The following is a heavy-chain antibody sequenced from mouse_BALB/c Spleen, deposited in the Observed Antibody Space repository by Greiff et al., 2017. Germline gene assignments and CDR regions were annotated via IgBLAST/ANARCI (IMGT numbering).Heavy chain of an antibody. V-gene: IGHV5-6-3*01. J-gene: IGHJ2*01. CDR2: INSNGGST. CDR1: GFTFSSYG. D-gene: IGHD2-14*01. CDR3: ARDPYYRYGYFDY. Sequence: EVQGVESGGGLVQPGGSLKLSCAASGFTFSSYGMSWVRQTPDKRLELVATINSNGGSTYYPDSVKGRFTISRDNAKNTLYLQMSSLKSEDTAMYYCARDPYYRYGYFDYWGQGTTLTVSS.